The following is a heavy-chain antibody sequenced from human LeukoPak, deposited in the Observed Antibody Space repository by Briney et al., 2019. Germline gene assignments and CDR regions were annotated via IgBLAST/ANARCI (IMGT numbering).Heavy chain of an antibody. J-gene: IGHJ3*01. CDR1: GFTFSSFS. D-gene: IGHD3-16*02. V-gene: IGHV3-21*01. CDR3: ARDQDVVVLLGIIAYDAFNL. Sequence: GGSLRLSCAASGFTFSSFSMNWVRQAPGKGLEWVSSISSSSDYIFYADSVKGRFTISRDNAKNSLYLQMNSLRAEDTAVYYCARDQDVVVLLGIIAYDAFNLWGQGTMVTVSS. CDR2: ISSSSDYI.